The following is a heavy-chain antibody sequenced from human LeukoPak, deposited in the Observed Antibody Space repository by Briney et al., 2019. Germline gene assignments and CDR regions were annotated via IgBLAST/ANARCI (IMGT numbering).Heavy chain of an antibody. D-gene: IGHD3-9*01. V-gene: IGHV3-23*01. CDR2: ISGRGDNT. CDR3: ARAYYDILTGYFYYYYYMDV. J-gene: IGHJ6*03. Sequence: GGSLRLSCAASGFTFSGYAMSWVRQAPGKGLEWVSGISGRGDNTYYADSVKGRFTISRDNSKNTVYLQMNGLRAEDTAVYYCARAYYDILTGYFYYYYYMDVWGKGTTVTVSS. CDR1: GFTFSGYA.